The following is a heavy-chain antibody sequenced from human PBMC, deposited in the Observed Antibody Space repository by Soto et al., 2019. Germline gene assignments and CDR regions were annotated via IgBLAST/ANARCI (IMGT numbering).Heavy chain of an antibody. CDR2: FDPEDGET. V-gene: IGHV1-24*01. CDR1: GYTFTSYD. J-gene: IGHJ3*02. CDR3: ATFDFDFWSGYPSHAFDI. Sequence: ASVKVSCKASGYTFTSYDINWVRQATGKGLEWMGGFDPEDGETIYAQKFQGRVTMTEDTSTDTAYMELSSLRSEDTAVYYCATFDFDFWSGYPSHAFDIWGQGTMVTV. D-gene: IGHD3-3*01.